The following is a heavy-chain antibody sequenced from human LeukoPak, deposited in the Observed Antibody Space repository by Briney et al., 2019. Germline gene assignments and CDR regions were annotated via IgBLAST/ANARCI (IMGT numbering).Heavy chain of an antibody. D-gene: IGHD1-1*01. Sequence: GASVKVSCKASGYTFTSYDINWVRQATGQGLEWMGWMNPNSGNTGYAQKFQGRVTMTRNTSISTAYMELSSLRSEDTAVYYCARGLETWNPPKVPKYYYYYYMDVWGKGTTVTVSS. CDR2: MNPNSGNT. J-gene: IGHJ6*03. CDR3: ARGLETWNPPKVPKYYYYYYMDV. V-gene: IGHV1-8*01. CDR1: GYTFTSYD.